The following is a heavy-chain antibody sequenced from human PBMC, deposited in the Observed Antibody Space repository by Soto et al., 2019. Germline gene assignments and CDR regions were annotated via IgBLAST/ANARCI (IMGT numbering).Heavy chain of an antibody. V-gene: IGHV3-23*01. D-gene: IGHD5-18*01. Sequence: GGSLRLSCAASGFTFSSYAMTWVRQAPGKGLEWVSSVSDSGISKYYADSVQGRFTISRDNSKNTLYLQMNSLRAEDTAVYYCAKYSYKNYFYGMDVWGQGTTVTSP. CDR2: VSDSGISK. CDR1: GFTFSSYA. CDR3: AKYSYKNYFYGMDV. J-gene: IGHJ6*02.